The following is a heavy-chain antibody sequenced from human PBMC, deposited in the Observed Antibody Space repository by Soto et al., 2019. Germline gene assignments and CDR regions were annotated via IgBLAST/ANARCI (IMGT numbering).Heavy chain of an antibody. J-gene: IGHJ6*02. CDR1: GYSFTIYW. CDR3: ARLHWAGTPKADLDV. CDR2: IYPRDSDT. D-gene: IGHD1-7*01. V-gene: IGHV5-51*01. Sequence: GESLKISCQTSGYSFTIYWIAWVRQIPGKGLECMGIIYPRDSDTRYTPSFQGQVTISVDKSVSTAYLQWNSLKASDTAMYYCARLHWAGTPKADLDVWGQGTTVTVSS.